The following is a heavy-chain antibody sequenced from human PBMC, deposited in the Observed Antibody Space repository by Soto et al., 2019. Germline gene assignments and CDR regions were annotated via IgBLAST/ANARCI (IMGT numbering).Heavy chain of an antibody. J-gene: IGHJ6*02. V-gene: IGHV4-34*01. CDR2: INHSGST. D-gene: IGHD6-19*01. CDR3: ARARQWLPTYYYYGMDV. Sequence: PSETLSLTCAVYSGSFSGYYWSWIRQPPGKGLEWIGEINHSGSTNYNPSLKSRVTISVDTSKNQFSLKLSSVTAADTAVYYCARARQWLPTYYYYGMDVWGQGTTVTVSS. CDR1: SGSFSGYY.